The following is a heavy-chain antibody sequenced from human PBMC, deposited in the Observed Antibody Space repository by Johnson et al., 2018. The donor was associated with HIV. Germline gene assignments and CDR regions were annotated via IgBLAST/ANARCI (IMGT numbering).Heavy chain of an antibody. CDR3: AGGRGYAQAFDI. J-gene: IGHJ3*02. D-gene: IGHD3-16*01. Sequence: VQLVESGGGLVKPGGSLRLSCAASGFTFSNAWMSWVRQAPGKGLEWVSYISSSGSTIYYADSVKGRFTISRDNAKNSLYLQMNSLRAEDTAVYYCAGGRGYAQAFDIWGQGTMVTVSS. V-gene: IGHV3-11*04. CDR1: GFTFSNAW. CDR2: ISSSGSTI.